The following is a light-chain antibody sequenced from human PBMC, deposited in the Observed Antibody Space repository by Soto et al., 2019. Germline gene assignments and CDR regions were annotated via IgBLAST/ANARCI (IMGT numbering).Light chain of an antibody. CDR3: SSYTSSSTV. CDR2: DVS. V-gene: IGLV2-14*01. CDR1: SSDVVGYNY. J-gene: IGLJ1*01. Sequence: QSALTQPASVSGSPGQSITISCTGTSSDVVGYNYVSGYQQHLGKAPTLMMYDVSNRHSGVSNRCSGSQSGNPASLTISRLQAEAESYSYCSSYTSSSTVFGPGTKLTVL.